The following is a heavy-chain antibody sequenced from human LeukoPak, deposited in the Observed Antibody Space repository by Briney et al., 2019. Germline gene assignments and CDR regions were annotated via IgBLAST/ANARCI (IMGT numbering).Heavy chain of an antibody. CDR1: GFTVSSYA. V-gene: IGHV3-23*01. Sequence: PGGSLRLSCAASGFTVSSYAMSWVRQAPGKGLEWVSAISGSGGSTYYADSVKGRFTISRDNSKNTLYLQMNSLRAEDTAVYYCAKDAGASSCYPYYFDYWGQGTLVTVSS. D-gene: IGHD6-13*01. CDR2: ISGSGGST. J-gene: IGHJ4*02. CDR3: AKDAGASSCYPYYFDY.